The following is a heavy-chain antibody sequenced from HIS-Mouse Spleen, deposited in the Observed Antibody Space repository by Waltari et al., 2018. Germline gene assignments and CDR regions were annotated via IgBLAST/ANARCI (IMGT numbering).Heavy chain of an antibody. CDR2: INHSGST. CDR3: AGGSSSSWYPYYYYGMDV. J-gene: IGHJ6*02. D-gene: IGHD6-13*01. V-gene: IGHV4-34*01. Sequence: QVQLQQWGAGLLKPSETLSLTCAVYGGSFRGYYWSWIRQPPGQGLEWIGEINHSGSTNYNPSLKSRVTISVDTSKNQFSLKLSSVTAADTAVYYCAGGSSSSWYPYYYYGMDVWGQGPRSPSP. CDR1: GGSFRGYY.